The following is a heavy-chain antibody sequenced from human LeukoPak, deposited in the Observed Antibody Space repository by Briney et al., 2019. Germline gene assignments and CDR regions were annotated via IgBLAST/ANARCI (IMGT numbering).Heavy chain of an antibody. V-gene: IGHV1-18*01. D-gene: IGHD4-17*01. J-gene: IGHJ3*02. CDR1: GYSFTSNV. Sequence: ASVKVSCKASGYSFTSNVISWVRQAPGQGLEWMGWISAYNGNTNYAQKLQGRVTMTTDTSTSTAYMELRSLRSDDTAVYYCAREWRWGDYGDYVFAFDIWGQGTMVTVSS. CDR3: AREWRWGDYGDYVFAFDI. CDR2: ISAYNGNT.